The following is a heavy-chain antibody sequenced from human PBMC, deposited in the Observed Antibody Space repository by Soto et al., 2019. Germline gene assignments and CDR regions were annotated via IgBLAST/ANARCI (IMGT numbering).Heavy chain of an antibody. CDR1: GFTFSSYV. CDR2: IWYDGSNK. CDR3: ARGGRDFVVVVAPNLIDF. Sequence: GGSLRLSCAASGFTFSSYVMHWVRQAPGKGLECVALIWYDGSNKYYADSVKGRFTISRDNSKNTLYLQMSSLRAEDTAVYYCARGGRDFVVVVAPNLIDFWGKGPLVTVSS. V-gene: IGHV3-33*01. D-gene: IGHD2-15*01. J-gene: IGHJ4*02.